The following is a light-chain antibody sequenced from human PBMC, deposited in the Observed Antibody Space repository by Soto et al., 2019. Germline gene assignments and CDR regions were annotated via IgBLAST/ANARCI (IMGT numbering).Light chain of an antibody. Sequence: IVLTQSPGTLSLSPGERATLSCRASQSVSNNYLAWYQQKPGQAPRLLIYGASSRATGIPDRFSGSGSGTDFTLTISRLEPGDFAVYYCQQRSNWPRAFGGGTKVEI. V-gene: IGKV3D-20*02. CDR3: QQRSNWPRA. J-gene: IGKJ4*01. CDR1: QSVSNNY. CDR2: GAS.